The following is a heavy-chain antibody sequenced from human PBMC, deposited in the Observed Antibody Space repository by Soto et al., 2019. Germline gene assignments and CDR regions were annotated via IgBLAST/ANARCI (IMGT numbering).Heavy chain of an antibody. CDR3: ARADPDASVGF. D-gene: IGHD3-16*01. J-gene: IGHJ4*02. CDR2: ISYSGSS. CDR1: GGSMSSHY. V-gene: IGHV4-59*11. Sequence: KPSETLSLTCTVSGGSMSSHYWTWLRQPPGKGLEWIGYISYSGSSYYNPSLKSRVTISADTSRNQFSLRLTSVIAADTAVYFCARADPDASVGFWGQGXLVTV.